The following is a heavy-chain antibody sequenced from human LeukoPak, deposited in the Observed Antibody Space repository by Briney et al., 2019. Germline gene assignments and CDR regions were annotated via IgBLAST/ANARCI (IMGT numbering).Heavy chain of an antibody. J-gene: IGHJ4*02. V-gene: IGHV1-2*02. Sequence: GDSVKVSCKASGYTFSGTGWYLYWLRQAPGQGLECMGWIHPNNGDTAYAQKFEGRVAMTRDTSISTAYMELRRLRPDDTGVYFCARDGPAQMVDLDYWGQGTLVTVSS. CDR1: GYTFSGTGWY. CDR2: IHPNNGDT. CDR3: ARDGPAQMVDLDY. D-gene: IGHD3-10*01.